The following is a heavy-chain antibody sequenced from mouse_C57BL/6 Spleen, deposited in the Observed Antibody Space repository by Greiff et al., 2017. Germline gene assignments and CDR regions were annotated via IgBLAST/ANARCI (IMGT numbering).Heavy chain of an antibody. CDR1: GYTFTDYT. J-gene: IGHJ1*03. CDR2: IYPRDGST. CDR3: ATYCYDSYWYFDD. V-gene: IGHV1-78*01. D-gene: IGHD2-4*01. Sequence: QVQLQQSDAELVKPGASVKISCKASGYTFTDYTIHWMKQRPEQGLDWIGYIYPRDGSTKYNEKFKGKATLTADKSSSTAYMQLNSLTSEDSAVFFCATYCYDSYWYFDDCGTRTTLTVSS.